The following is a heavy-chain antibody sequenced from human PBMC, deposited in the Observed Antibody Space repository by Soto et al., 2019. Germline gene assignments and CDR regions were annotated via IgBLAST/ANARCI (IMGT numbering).Heavy chain of an antibody. CDR3: ARDKDRQQLGGNYYYILDV. J-gene: IGHJ6*02. V-gene: IGHV1-69*12. CDR2: IMPVFATP. Sequence: QVQLVQSGAEVKKPGSSVKVSCKASGGTFSTSAISWVRQAPGQGLAWVGGIMPVFATPDYAQKFQGRVTITADESTTTAYLELTSLRTDDTAVYYCARDKDRQQLGGNYYYILDVWGQGTAITVSS. CDR1: GGTFSTSA. D-gene: IGHD3-3*02.